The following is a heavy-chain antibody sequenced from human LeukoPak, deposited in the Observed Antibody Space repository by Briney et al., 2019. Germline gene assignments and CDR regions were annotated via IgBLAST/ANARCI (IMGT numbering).Heavy chain of an antibody. CDR3: AKGKYSSSRFDY. CDR2: ISGSGGST. D-gene: IGHD6-13*01. Sequence: GGSLRLSCAASGFTFSSYGMSWVRQAPGKGLEWVSAISGSGGSTYYADSVKGRFTISRDNSKNTLYLQMNSLRAEDTAVYYCAKGKYSSSRFDYWGQGTLVTVSS. CDR1: GFTFSSYG. V-gene: IGHV3-23*01. J-gene: IGHJ4*02.